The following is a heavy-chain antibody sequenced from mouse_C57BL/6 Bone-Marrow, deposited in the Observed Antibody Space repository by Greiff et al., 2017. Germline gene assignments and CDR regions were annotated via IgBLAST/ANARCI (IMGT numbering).Heavy chain of an antibody. D-gene: IGHD2-3*01. CDR2: ISNGGGST. V-gene: IGHV5-12*01. CDR3: ARRWLKGYWYFEV. CDR1: GFTFSDYY. J-gene: IGHJ1*03. Sequence: EVKLVESGGGLVQPGGSLKLSCAASGFTFSDYYMYWVRQTPEKRLEWVAYISNGGGSTYYTDTVKGRFTISRDNAKNTLYLQMSRLKSEDTAMYYCARRWLKGYWYFEVWGTGTTVTVAT.